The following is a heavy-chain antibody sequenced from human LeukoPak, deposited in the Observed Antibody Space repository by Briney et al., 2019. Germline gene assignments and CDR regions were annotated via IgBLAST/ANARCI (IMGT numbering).Heavy chain of an antibody. D-gene: IGHD5-18*01. CDR2: IKQDGSEK. V-gene: IGHV3-7*02. J-gene: IGHJ4*02. CDR1: GFTFSSYS. Sequence: PGGSLRLSCAASGFTFSSYSMSWVRQAPGKGLEWVANIKQDGSEKYYVDSVKGRFTVSRDNSKNTLYLQMNSLRAEDTAVYYCTTKRGYSYGYADWGQGTLVTVSS. CDR3: TTKRGYSYGYAD.